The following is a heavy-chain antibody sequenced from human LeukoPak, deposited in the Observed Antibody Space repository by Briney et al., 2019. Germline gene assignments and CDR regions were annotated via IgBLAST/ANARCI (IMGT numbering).Heavy chain of an antibody. CDR2: ISGSGGNT. CDR3: APGLSYFDY. Sequence: PGGSLRLSCSVSGFIFTSYAMSWVRQAPGKGLEWVSVISGSGGNTYYADSVKGRFTISRDNSKNTLYLQMNSLRAEDTAVYYCAPGLSYFDYWGQGTLVTVSS. V-gene: IGHV3-23*01. J-gene: IGHJ4*02. CDR1: GFIFTSYA.